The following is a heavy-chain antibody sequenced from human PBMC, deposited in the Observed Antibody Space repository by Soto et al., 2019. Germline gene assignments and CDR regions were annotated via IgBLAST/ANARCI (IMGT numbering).Heavy chain of an antibody. CDR1: GFTFSSYA. CDR2: ISGSGGST. D-gene: IGHD1-26*01. Sequence: EVQLLESGGGLVQPGGSLRLSCAASGFTFSSYAMRWVRQAPVKGLEWVSAISGSGGSTYYADSVKGRFTISRDNSKNTLYLQINSLRAEDTAVYDCARRGGGSDYDYWGQGTLVTVSS. CDR3: ARRGGGSDYDY. V-gene: IGHV3-23*01. J-gene: IGHJ4*02.